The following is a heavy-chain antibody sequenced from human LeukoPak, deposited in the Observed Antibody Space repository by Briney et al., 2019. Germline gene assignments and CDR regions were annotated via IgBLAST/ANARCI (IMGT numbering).Heavy chain of an antibody. V-gene: IGHV3-30*03. D-gene: IGHD2-21*02. Sequence: GGSLRLSCAASGFTFSSYGMHWVRQAPGKGLEWVAVISYDGSNKYYADSVKGRFTISRDNSKNTLYLQMNSLSAEDTAVYYCATVCGGDCFYAFDIWGQGTMVTVSS. J-gene: IGHJ3*02. CDR2: ISYDGSNK. CDR1: GFTFSSYG. CDR3: ATVCGGDCFYAFDI.